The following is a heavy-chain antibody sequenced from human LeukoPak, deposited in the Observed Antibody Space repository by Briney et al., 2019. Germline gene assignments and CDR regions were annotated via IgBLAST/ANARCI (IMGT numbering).Heavy chain of an antibody. J-gene: IGHJ5*02. D-gene: IGHD3-22*01. CDR2: IYFSGGT. V-gene: IGHV4-59*01. Sequence: PSETLSLTCTVSGGSITTYYWGWIRQPPGKGLEWIGYIYFSGGTNYNPSLKSRVTISVDTSKNQFSLKLTSVTAADTAVYYCARSTGAMIASRVWFDPWGQGTLVTVSS. CDR1: GGSITTYY. CDR3: ARSTGAMIASRVWFDP.